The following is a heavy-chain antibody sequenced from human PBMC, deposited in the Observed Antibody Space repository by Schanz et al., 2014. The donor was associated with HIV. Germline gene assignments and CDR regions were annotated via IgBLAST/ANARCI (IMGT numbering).Heavy chain of an antibody. CDR2: ISGYIGNT. Sequence: QVQLVQSGTEVKKPGASVTVSCKASGYTFTNYGINWVRQAPGQGLEWMGWISGYIGNTDYAQNLQDRVTMTADTFTSTASMELRNLRSDDTAVYYCARDLRVVPAASDNWFDPWGQGTLVTVSS. D-gene: IGHD2-2*01. CDR1: GYTFTNYG. J-gene: IGHJ5*02. CDR3: ARDLRVVPAASDNWFDP. V-gene: IGHV1-18*01.